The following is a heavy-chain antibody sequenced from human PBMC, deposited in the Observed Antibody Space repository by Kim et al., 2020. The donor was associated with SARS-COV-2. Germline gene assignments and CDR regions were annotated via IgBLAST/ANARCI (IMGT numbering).Heavy chain of an antibody. Sequence: GGSLRLSCGASGFTFSSYWMSWVRQAPGKGLEWVANIKQDGSEKYYVDSVKGRFTISRDNAKNSLYLQMNSLRAEDTAVYYCARDLLTGYSGYYYYYGM. V-gene: IGHV3-7*01. D-gene: IGHD3-9*01. CDR2: IKQDGSEK. CDR3: ARDLLTGYSGYYYYYGM. J-gene: IGHJ6*01. CDR1: GFTFSSYW.